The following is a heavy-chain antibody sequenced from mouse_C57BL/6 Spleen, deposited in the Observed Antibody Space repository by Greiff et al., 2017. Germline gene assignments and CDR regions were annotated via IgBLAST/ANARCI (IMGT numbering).Heavy chain of an antibody. V-gene: IGHV14-2*01. Sequence: VQLQQSGAELVKPGASVKLSCTASGFNIKDYYMHWVKQRTEQGLEWIGRIDPEDGETKYAPKFQGKATITADTSSNTAYLPLSSLTSEDTAVYYCAKGGMGITTDYYAMDYWGQGTSVTVSS. CDR3: AKGGMGITTDYYAMDY. CDR1: GFNIKDYY. D-gene: IGHD1-1*01. CDR2: IDPEDGET. J-gene: IGHJ4*01.